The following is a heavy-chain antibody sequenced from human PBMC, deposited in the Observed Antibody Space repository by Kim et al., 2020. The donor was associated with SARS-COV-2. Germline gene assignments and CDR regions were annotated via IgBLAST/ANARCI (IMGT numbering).Heavy chain of an antibody. V-gene: IGHV3-23*01. CDR1: GFTFSSYA. CDR2: ISGSGGST. CDR3: ATGEMATYYYYYGMDV. D-gene: IGHD5-12*01. J-gene: IGHJ6*02. Sequence: GGSLRLSCAASGFTFSSYAMSWVRQAPGKGLEWVSAISGSGGSTYYADSVKGRFTISRDNSKNTLYLQMNSLRAEDTAVYYCATGEMATYYYYYGMDVWGQGTTVTVSS.